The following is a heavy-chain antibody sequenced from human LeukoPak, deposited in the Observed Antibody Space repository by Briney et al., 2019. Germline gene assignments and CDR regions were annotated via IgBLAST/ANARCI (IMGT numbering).Heavy chain of an antibody. V-gene: IGHV3-21*01. CDR1: GFTLSSYS. CDR3: ARGVDRFDP. J-gene: IGHJ5*02. Sequence: GGSLRLSCAASGFTLSSYSMNWVRQAPGKGLEWVSSITSSSTYIYYADSVKGRFTISRDNAKNSLYLQMNSLRAEDTAIYYCARGVDRFDPWGQGTLVTVSS. D-gene: IGHD2-2*01. CDR2: ITSSSTYI.